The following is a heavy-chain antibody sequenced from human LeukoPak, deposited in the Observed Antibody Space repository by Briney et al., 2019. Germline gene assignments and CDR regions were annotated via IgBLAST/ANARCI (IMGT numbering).Heavy chain of an antibody. CDR2: IFTNGLT. Sequence: GGSLSLTCTASEFTVSRNYMIWVRQAPGEGLEWVSLIFTNGLTHYADSVKGRFTISRDTSKNTVSLQMNSLRVEDTAMYYCTSDQFDYWGQGTLVTVSS. CDR3: TSDQFDY. CDR1: EFTVSRNY. J-gene: IGHJ4*02. V-gene: IGHV3-53*01.